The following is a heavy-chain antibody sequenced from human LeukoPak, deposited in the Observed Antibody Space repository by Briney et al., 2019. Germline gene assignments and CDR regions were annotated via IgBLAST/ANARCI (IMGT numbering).Heavy chain of an antibody. J-gene: IGHJ4*02. CDR1: GGSVSSDSYY. Sequence: SETLSLTCTVSGGSVSSDSYYWSWIRQPPGKGLEWIGHISYSGTTNYNPSLESRVIISIDISQNQFSLKLSSVTAADTAVYYCAGAPNPTFSDYWGQGPLATVSS. CDR2: ISYSGTT. V-gene: IGHV4-61*01. CDR3: AGAPNPTFSDY.